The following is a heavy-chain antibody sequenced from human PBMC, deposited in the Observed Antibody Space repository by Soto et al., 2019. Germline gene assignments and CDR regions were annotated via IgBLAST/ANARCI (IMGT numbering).Heavy chain of an antibody. J-gene: IGHJ2*01. Sequence: KGLEWVSTLSGSGSGSYYPDSLRGRFTISRDNSKNTLYLQMNNLRAEDTAVYYCAIFFLAEDGRRDCSAVSAFLLNRSSDL. CDR2: LSGSGSGS. CDR3: AIFFLAEDGRRDCSAVSAFLLNRSSDL. V-gene: IGHV3-23*01. D-gene: IGHD2-21*01.